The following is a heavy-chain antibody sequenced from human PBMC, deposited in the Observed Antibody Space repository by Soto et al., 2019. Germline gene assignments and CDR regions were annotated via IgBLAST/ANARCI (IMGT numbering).Heavy chain of an antibody. CDR3: AREVREYYDDSSGYYRYYFDY. D-gene: IGHD3-22*01. CDR2: IYYSGST. CDR1: GGSISSYY. Sequence: SETLSLTCTVSGGSISSYYWSWIRQPPGKGLEWIGYIYYSGSTNYNPSLKSRVTISVDTSKNQFSLKLSSVTAADTAVYYCAREVREYYDDSSGYYRYYFDYWGQGTRVNVSS. V-gene: IGHV4-59*01. J-gene: IGHJ4*02.